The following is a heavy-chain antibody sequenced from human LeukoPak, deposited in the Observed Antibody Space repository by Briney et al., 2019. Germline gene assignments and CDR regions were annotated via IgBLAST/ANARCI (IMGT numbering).Heavy chain of an antibody. CDR1: GGSISSYY. J-gene: IGHJ5*02. V-gene: IGHV3-9*01. CDR3: ARDLGQYYDTSDNWFDP. CDR2: ISWNSGSI. D-gene: IGHD3-22*01. Sequence: LSLTCTVSGGSISSYYWSWVRQAPGKGLEWVSGISWNSGSIGYADSVKGRFTISRDNAKNTLNLQMNSLRAEDTAVYYCARDLGQYYDTSDNWFDPWGQGTLVTVSS.